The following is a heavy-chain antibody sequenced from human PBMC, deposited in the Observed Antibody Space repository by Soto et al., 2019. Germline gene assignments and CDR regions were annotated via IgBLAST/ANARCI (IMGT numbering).Heavy chain of an antibody. J-gene: IGHJ4*02. CDR1: GFTFSSFS. D-gene: IGHD1-26*01. V-gene: IGHV3-23*01. CDR3: SKSNGDTWERYFFDF. Sequence: EVQLLESGGGLVQPGGSLRLSCAASGFTFSSFSLSWVRQARGKGLEWVSGISGLGGSIYYADSVKGRFTISRDNSKNTLYLQMNSLRAEDTAVYYCSKSNGDTWERYFFDFWGQGTLVTVSS. CDR2: ISGLGGSI.